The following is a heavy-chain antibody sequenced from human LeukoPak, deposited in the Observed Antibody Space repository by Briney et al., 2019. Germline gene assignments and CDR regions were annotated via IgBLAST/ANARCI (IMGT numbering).Heavy chain of an antibody. J-gene: IGHJ5*02. CDR3: ASMYYDFWSGTGPGWFDP. V-gene: IGHV4-59*01. D-gene: IGHD3-3*01. Sequence: SETLSLTCTVSGGSISSYYWSWIRQPPGQGLDWFGHIYYSGSTNYNPSLKSRVTISVDTSKNQFSLKLSSVTAADTAVYYCASMYYDFWSGTGPGWFDPWGQGTLVTVST. CDR1: GGSISSYY. CDR2: IYYSGST.